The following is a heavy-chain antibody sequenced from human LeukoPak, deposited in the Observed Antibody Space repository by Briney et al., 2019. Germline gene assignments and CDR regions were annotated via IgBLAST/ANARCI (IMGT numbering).Heavy chain of an antibody. V-gene: IGHV1-2*02. CDR2: INPNSGGT. CDR1: GYTFTGYY. J-gene: IGHJ4*02. CDR3: AKAGHIAVAGTIFAY. Sequence: ASVKVSCKASGYTFTGYYMHWVRQAPGQGLEWMGWINPNSGGTNYAQKFQGRVTMTRDTSISTAYMELSRLRSDDTAVYYCAKAGHIAVAGTIFAYWGQGTLVTVSS. D-gene: IGHD6-19*01.